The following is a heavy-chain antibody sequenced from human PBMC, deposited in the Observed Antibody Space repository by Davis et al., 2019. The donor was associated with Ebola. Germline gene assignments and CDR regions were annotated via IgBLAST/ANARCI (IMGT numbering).Heavy chain of an antibody. Sequence: ASVKVSCKASGYTFTNYYMHWVRQAPGQGLEWMGMINPNDGRTIYAQRFEGRVTITRDTSASTVYMELSSLRSEDTAIYYCAREGGLVRGVVITWKNGMDVWGQGTTVTVSS. J-gene: IGHJ6*02. D-gene: IGHD3-10*01. CDR1: GYTFTNYY. CDR3: AREGGLVRGVVITWKNGMDV. CDR2: INPNDGRT. V-gene: IGHV1-46*01.